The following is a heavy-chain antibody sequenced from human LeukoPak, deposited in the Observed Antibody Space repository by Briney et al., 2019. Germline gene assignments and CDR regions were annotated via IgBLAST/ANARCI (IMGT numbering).Heavy chain of an antibody. CDR1: GGSISSGSYY. CDR2: IYTSGST. CDR3: ARESLFPTMIVVGLDY. J-gene: IGHJ4*02. D-gene: IGHD3-22*01. V-gene: IGHV4-61*02. Sequence: PSETLSLTCTVSGGSISSGSYYWSWIRQPAGKGLEWIGRIYTSGSTNYNPSLKSRVTISVDTSKNQFSLKLSSVTAADTAVYYCARESLFPTMIVVGLDYWGQGTLVTVSS.